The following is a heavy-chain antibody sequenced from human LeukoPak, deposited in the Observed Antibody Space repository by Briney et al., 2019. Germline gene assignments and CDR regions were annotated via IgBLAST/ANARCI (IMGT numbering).Heavy chain of an antibody. D-gene: IGHD2-21*01. CDR3: ARDRGENWFDP. Sequence: GGSLRLSCAASGFTFSSYAMHWVRQAPGKGLEWVAVISYDGSNKYYADSVKGRFTISRDNSKNTLYPQMNSLRAEDTAVYYCARDRGENWFDPWGQGTLVTVSS. J-gene: IGHJ5*02. V-gene: IGHV3-30-3*01. CDR1: GFTFSSYA. CDR2: ISYDGSNK.